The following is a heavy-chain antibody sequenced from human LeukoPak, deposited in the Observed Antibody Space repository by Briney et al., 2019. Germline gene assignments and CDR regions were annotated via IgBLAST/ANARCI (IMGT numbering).Heavy chain of an antibody. CDR2: IIPIFGTA. J-gene: IGHJ4*02. CDR3: ATETLTYYYDSSGYG. CDR1: GGTFSSYA. V-gene: IGHV1-69*06. Sequence: SVKVSCKASGGTFSSYAISWVRQAPGQGLEWMGGIIPIFGTANYAQKFQGRVTITADKSTSTAYMELSSLRSEDTAVYYCATETLTYYYDSSGYGWGQGTLVTVSS. D-gene: IGHD3-22*01.